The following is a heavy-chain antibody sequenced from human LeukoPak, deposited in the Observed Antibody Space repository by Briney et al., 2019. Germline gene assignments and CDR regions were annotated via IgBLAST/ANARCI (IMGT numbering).Heavy chain of an antibody. V-gene: IGHV4-59*08. J-gene: IGHJ3*02. CDR1: GGSISSHY. Sequence: PSETLSLTCTVSGGSISSHYWSWIRQPPGKGLEWIGYIYYSGSTDYNSSLKSRITMSLDTSKNQFSLKLSSVTAADTAFYYCARHSLWSSAWYPGAFDIWGQGTKVTVSS. CDR2: IYYSGST. CDR3: ARHSLWSSAWYPGAFDI. D-gene: IGHD6-19*01.